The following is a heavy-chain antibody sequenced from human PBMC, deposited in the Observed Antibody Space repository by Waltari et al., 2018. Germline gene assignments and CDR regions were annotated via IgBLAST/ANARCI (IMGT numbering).Heavy chain of an antibody. D-gene: IGHD2-21*01. CDR2: ISSSGSTM. CDR1: GVSFSDYY. Sequence: QVQLVESGGGLVKPGGSLRLSCAASGVSFSDYYMNWVRQAPGKGLEWVSYISSSGSTMFYSDSVKGRFTISRDNAKNSLYLQMNSLRADDTAVYYCARDGVYGGNSRYDYWGQGTLVTVSS. V-gene: IGHV3-11*04. CDR3: ARDGVYGGNSRYDY. J-gene: IGHJ4*02.